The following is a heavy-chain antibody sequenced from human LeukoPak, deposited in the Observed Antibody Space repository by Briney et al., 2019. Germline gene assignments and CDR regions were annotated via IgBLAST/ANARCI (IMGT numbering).Heavy chain of an antibody. J-gene: IGHJ4*02. Sequence: SETLSLTCTVSGGSISSSNYFWGWVRQPPGKGLEWIGTISYSGTTHDNPSLKSRVIISVDTSKNQFSLKLSSVTAADTAVYYCTMVRGSEFDYWGQGTLVTVSS. D-gene: IGHD3-10*01. CDR3: TMVRGSEFDY. CDR1: GGSISSSNYF. V-gene: IGHV4-39*07. CDR2: ISYSGTT.